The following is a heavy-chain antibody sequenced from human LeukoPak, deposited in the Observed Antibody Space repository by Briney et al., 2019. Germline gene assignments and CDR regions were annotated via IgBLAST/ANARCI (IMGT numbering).Heavy chain of an antibody. CDR2: ISISSSTI. CDR1: GFTVSSNY. CDR3: ARVYGEGGY. V-gene: IGHV3-48*01. J-gene: IGHJ4*02. Sequence: QPGGSLRLSCAASGFTVSSNYMSWVRQAPGKGLEWVSYISISSSTIYYADSVKGRFTISRDNAKNSLYLQMNSLRAEDTAVYYCARVYGEGGYWGQGTLVTVSS. D-gene: IGHD3-10*01.